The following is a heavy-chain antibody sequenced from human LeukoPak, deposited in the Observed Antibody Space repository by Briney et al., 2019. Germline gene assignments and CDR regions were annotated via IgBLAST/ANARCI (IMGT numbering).Heavy chain of an antibody. CDR3: AKASRDIPAAGPSGYYFDY. Sequence: GGPLRLSCAASGFTFSSYGMSWVRQAPGKGLEWVSAISGSGGSTYYADSVEGRFTISRDNSKNTLYLQMNSLRAEDTAIYYCAKASRDIPAAGPSGYYFDYWGQGTLVTVSS. CDR1: GFTFSSYG. D-gene: IGHD6-13*01. V-gene: IGHV3-23*01. CDR2: ISGSGGST. J-gene: IGHJ4*02.